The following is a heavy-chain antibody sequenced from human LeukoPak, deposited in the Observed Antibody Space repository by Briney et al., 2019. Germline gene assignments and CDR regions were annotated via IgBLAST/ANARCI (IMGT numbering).Heavy chain of an antibody. D-gene: IGHD2/OR15-2a*01. CDR2: ISDSGDST. J-gene: IGHJ4*02. V-gene: IGHV3-23*01. Sequence: GGSLRLSCAASGFTFSSYAMSWVRQAPGKGLEWVSGISDSGDSTYYADSVKGRFTISRDNSKNTLSLQINSLRAEDTAVYYCAKDIAPYYGSFDYWGQGTLVTVSS. CDR1: GFTFSSYA. CDR3: AKDIAPYYGSFDY.